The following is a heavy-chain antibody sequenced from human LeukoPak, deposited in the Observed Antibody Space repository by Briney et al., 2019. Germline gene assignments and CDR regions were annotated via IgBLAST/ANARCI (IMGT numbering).Heavy chain of an antibody. CDR3: AHIAAAGIDY. J-gene: IGHJ4*02. CDR2: ISYDENIK. V-gene: IGHV3-30-3*01. Sequence: PGGSLRLSCAASGFTFSTYVLHWVRQAPGKGLEWVAVISYDENIKYYADSVKGRFTISRDNSRNTLYLQMNSLRADDTGVYYCAHIAAAGIDYWGQGTLVTVSS. D-gene: IGHD6-13*01. CDR1: GFTFSTYV.